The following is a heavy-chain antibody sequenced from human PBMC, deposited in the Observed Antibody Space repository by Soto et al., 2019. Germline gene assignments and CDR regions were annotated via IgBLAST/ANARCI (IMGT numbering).Heavy chain of an antibody. CDR2: IYATGTT. CDR3: VRDGTKTLRDWFDP. V-gene: IGHV4-4*07. CDR1: GASISGFY. D-gene: IGHD1-1*01. J-gene: IGHJ5*02. Sequence: KTSETLSLTCTVSGASISGFYWSWIRKSAGKGLEWIGRIYATGTTDYNPSLKSRVMMSVDTSKKQFSLKLRSVTAADTAVYYCVRDGTKTLRDWFDPWGQGSSVTVS.